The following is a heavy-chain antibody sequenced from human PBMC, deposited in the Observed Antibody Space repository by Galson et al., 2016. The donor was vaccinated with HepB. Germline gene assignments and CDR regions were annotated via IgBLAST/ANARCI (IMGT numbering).Heavy chain of an antibody. J-gene: IGHJ4*01. CDR2: ISYDGNNE. V-gene: IGHV3-30*18. CDR3: AKDRPVVIPTSILDY. CDR1: VFTFSSYG. D-gene: IGHD2-2*01. Sequence: SLRLSCAASVFTFSSYGMHWVRQAPGKGLEWVALISYDGNNEYYADSVKGRFTISRDNSKNTVYLQMNSLRAEDTAVYYCAKDRPVVIPTSILDYWGHGTLVTVSS.